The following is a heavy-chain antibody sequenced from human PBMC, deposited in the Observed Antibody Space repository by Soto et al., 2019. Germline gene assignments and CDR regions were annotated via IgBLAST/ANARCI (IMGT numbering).Heavy chain of an antibody. CDR2: ISYDGSNK. D-gene: IGHD4-17*01. CDR1: GFTFSSYG. CDR3: AKDDYPRGGWFDP. V-gene: IGHV3-30*18. Sequence: GGSLRLSCAASGFTFSSYGMHWVRQAPGKGLEWVAVISYDGSNKYYADSVKGRFTISRDNSKNTLYLQMNSLRAEDTAVYYCAKDDYPRGGWFDPWGQGTLVTVSS. J-gene: IGHJ5*02.